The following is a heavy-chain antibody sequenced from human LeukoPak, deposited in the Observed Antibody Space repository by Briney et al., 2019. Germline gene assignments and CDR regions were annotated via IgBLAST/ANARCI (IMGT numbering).Heavy chain of an antibody. CDR1: GGSISSGTYY. V-gene: IGHV4-39*01. CDR3: ARPLSGSSSWHGDAFDI. D-gene: IGHD6-13*01. Sequence: PSETLSLTCTVSGGSISSGTYYWGWIRQPPGKGLAWIGSIYYSGSTYYNASLKSRVTISADTSKNQFSLKLSSVTAADTAVYYCARPLSGSSSWHGDAFDIWGQGTMVTVSS. CDR2: IYYSGST. J-gene: IGHJ3*02.